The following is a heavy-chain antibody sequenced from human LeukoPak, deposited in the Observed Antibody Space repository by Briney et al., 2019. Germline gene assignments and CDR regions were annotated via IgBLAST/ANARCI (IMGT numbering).Heavy chain of an antibody. J-gene: IGHJ5*02. CDR2: IYTSGST. Sequence: SETLSLTCTVSGGSFSSHYWSWIRQPAGKGLEWIGRIYTSGSTNYNPSLKSRVTMSVDTSKNQFSLKLSSVTAADTALYFCARTHFDSLGWFDPWGQGIQVIVSS. V-gene: IGHV4-4*07. D-gene: IGHD3-9*01. CDR1: GGSFSSHY. CDR3: ARTHFDSLGWFDP.